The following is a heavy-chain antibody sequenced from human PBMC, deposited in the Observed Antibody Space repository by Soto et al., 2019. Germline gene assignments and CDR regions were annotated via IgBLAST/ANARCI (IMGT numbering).Heavy chain of an antibody. V-gene: IGHV3-30-3*01. Sequence: QVQLVESGGGVVQPGRSLRLSCAASGFTFSSYAMHWVRQAPGKGLEWVAVISYDGSNKYYADSVKGRFTISRDNSKNTLYLQMNSLRAEDTAVYYCTRDLGFDIWGQGTMVTLSS. CDR3: TRDLGFDI. CDR2: ISYDGSNK. J-gene: IGHJ3*02. D-gene: IGHD7-27*01. CDR1: GFTFSSYA.